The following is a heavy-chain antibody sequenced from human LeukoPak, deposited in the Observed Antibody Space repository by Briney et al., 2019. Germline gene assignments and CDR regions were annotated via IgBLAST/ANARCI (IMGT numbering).Heavy chain of an antibody. Sequence: SETLSLTCAVSGGSIRSYYWSWIRQPPGKGLEWIGYIYYSGSTNYTPSLKSRVTISVDTSKNQFSLKLSSVTAADTAVYYCARDLGGHLDWFDPWGQGTLVTVSS. CDR3: ARDLGGHLDWFDP. CDR2: IYYSGST. D-gene: IGHD3-16*01. J-gene: IGHJ5*02. CDR1: GGSIRSYY. V-gene: IGHV4-59*01.